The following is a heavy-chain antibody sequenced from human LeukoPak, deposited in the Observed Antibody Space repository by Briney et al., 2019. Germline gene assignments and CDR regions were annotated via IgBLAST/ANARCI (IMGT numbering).Heavy chain of an antibody. Sequence: KAGGSLRLSCAASGFTFSNYAMNWVRQAPGKGLEWVSSISSSSSYIYYADSVKGRFTISRDNAKNSLHLQMNSLRAEDTAVYYCGGGQLTPASLWGQGTLVTVSS. CDR2: ISSSSSYI. CDR1: GFTFSNYA. CDR3: GGGQLTPASL. J-gene: IGHJ4*02. D-gene: IGHD6-13*01. V-gene: IGHV3-21*01.